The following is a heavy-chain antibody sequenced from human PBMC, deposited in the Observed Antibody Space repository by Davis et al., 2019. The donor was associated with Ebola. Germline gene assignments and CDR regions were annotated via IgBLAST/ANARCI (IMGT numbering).Heavy chain of an antibody. CDR1: GYSFKNYA. Sequence: AASVKVSCKASGYSFKNYAISWVRQAPGQGLEWMGWISAYNGNTNYAQKVQGRVTMTTDTSTGTAYLDLRSLRSDDTAVYYCARDRDVLLRQTDYWGQGTLVTVSS. J-gene: IGHJ4*02. CDR2: ISAYNGNT. V-gene: IGHV1-18*01. CDR3: ARDRDVLLRQTDY. D-gene: IGHD2-15*01.